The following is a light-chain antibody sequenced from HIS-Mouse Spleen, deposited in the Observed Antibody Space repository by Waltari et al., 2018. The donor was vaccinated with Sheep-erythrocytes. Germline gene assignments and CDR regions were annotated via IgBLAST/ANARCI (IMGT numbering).Light chain of an antibody. J-gene: IGLJ3*02. CDR3: CSYAGSYTFWV. V-gene: IGLV2-11*01. Sequence: QSALTQPRSVSGSPGQSVTISCTGTSSDVGGYNYVSWYQHPPGKAPKLMLYDVSKRPSGVPDLFSGSKSGNTASLTISGLQAEDEADYYCCSYAGSYTFWVFGGGTRLTVL. CDR2: DVS. CDR1: SSDVGGYNY.